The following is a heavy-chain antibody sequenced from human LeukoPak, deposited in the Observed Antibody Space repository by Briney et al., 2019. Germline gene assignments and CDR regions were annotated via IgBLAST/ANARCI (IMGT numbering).Heavy chain of an antibody. CDR2: IYHSGST. CDR3: ARADNRRELLEDAFDI. D-gene: IGHD1-26*01. Sequence: SETLSLTCTVSGYSISSGYYWGWIRQPPGKGLEWIGNIYHSGSTHYNPSLKSRVTISVDTSKNQFSLKLSSVTAADTAVYYCARADNRRELLEDAFDIWGQGTMVTVSS. V-gene: IGHV4-38-2*02. CDR1: GYSISSGYY. J-gene: IGHJ3*02.